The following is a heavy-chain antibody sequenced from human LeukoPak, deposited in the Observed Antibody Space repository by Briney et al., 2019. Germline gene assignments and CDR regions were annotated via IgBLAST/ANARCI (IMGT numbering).Heavy chain of an antibody. J-gene: IGHJ4*02. D-gene: IGHD3-16*02. V-gene: IGHV3-30*18. CDR1: GFTFSSYG. Sequence: GGSLRLSGAASGFTFSSYGMHWVRQAPGKGLEWVAVISYDGSNKYYADSVKGRFTISRDNSKNTLYLQMNSLRAEDTAVYYCAKDFYDYVWGSYRSYFDYWGQGTLVTVSS. CDR2: ISYDGSNK. CDR3: AKDFYDYVWGSYRSYFDY.